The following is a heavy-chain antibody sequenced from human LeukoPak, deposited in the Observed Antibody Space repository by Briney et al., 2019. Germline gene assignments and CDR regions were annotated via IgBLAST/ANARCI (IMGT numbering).Heavy chain of an antibody. J-gene: IGHJ4*02. D-gene: IGHD2-2*01. CDR3: ARDRSTGLDY. CDR2: ISYGGSDK. CDR1: GFTFSNSP. V-gene: IGHV3-30*04. Sequence: GGSLRLSCAASGFTFSNSPMHWVRQAPGKGLEWVAIISYGGSDKYYADSVKGRFIISRDNSKNTLFLQMNSLRVEDTAVYYCARDRSTGLDYWDQGTLVTVSS.